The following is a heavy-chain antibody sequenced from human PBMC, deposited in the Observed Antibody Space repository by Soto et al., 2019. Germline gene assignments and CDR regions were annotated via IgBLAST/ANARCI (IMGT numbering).Heavy chain of an antibody. Sequence: DVQLLESGGNLVQPGGSLTLSCEVSGITIRAYAMSWARRAPGKGLEWVAAITGGGSNTHYEDSVKGRFTTSRDESKKTLHLQMSTVRVDDMAIDYCSLGKRYDWDYWGQGIRVTVSS. D-gene: IGHD1-1*01. CDR3: SLGKRYDWDY. V-gene: IGHV3-23*01. CDR2: ITGGGSNT. J-gene: IGHJ4*02. CDR1: GITIRAYA.